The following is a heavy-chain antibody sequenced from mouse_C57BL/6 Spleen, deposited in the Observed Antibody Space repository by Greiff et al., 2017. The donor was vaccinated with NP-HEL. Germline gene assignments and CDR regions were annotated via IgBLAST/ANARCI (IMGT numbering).Heavy chain of an antibody. CDR2: IDPSDSYT. CDR1: GYTFTSYW. CDR3: AFFYDYGSSPYYYAMDY. J-gene: IGHJ4*01. Sequence: QVQLQQPGAELVMPGASVKLSCKASGYTFTSYWMHWVKQRPGQGLEWIGEIDPSDSYTNYNQKFQGKSTLTVDKSSSTAYMQLSSLTSEDSAFYYCAFFYDYGSSPYYYAMDYWGQGTSVTVSS. V-gene: IGHV1-69*01. D-gene: IGHD1-1*01.